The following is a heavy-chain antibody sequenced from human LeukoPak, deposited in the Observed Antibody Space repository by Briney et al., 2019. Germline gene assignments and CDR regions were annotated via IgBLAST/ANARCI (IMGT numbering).Heavy chain of an antibody. D-gene: IGHD3-10*01. J-gene: IGHJ5*02. V-gene: IGHV1-8*03. CDR3: ARGADYYGSGSYYNWFDP. Sequence: ASVKVSCKASGGTFSSYAISWVRQATGQGLEWMGWMNPNSGNTGYAQKFQGRVTITRNTSISTAYMELSSLRSEDTAVYYCARGADYYGSGSYYNWFDPWGQGTLVTVSS. CDR1: GGTFSSYA. CDR2: MNPNSGNT.